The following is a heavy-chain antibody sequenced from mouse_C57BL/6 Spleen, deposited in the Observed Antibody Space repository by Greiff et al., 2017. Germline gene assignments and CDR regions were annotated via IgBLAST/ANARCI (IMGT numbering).Heavy chain of an antibody. CDR2: IYPGSGNT. CDR1: GYTFTDYY. V-gene: IGHV1-76*01. J-gene: IGHJ2*01. Sequence: QVQLQQSGAELVRPGASVKLSCKASGYTFTDYYINWVKQRPGQGLEWIARIYPGSGNTYYNEKFKGKATLTAEKSSSTAYMQLSSLTSEDSAVYFCARGEGSSGSDYWGQGTTLTVSS. D-gene: IGHD3-2*02. CDR3: ARGEGSSGSDY.